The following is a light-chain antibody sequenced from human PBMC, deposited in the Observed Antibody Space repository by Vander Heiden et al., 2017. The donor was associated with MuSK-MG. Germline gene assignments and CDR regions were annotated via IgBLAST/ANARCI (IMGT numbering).Light chain of an antibody. J-gene: IGKJ2*01. Sequence: DIQMTQSPSSLSASVGDRVTITCQASQDISNYLNWYQQKPGKAPKLLIYDASNLETGVPSRFSGSGSGTDFTFTISSLQPEDIATYYCQQDDNLPYTFGQGTRLEMK. CDR3: QQDDNLPYT. CDR1: QDISNY. V-gene: IGKV1-33*01. CDR2: DAS.